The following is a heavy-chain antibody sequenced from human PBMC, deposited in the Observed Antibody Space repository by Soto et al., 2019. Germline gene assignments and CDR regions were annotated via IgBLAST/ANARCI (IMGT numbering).Heavy chain of an antibody. J-gene: IGHJ6*02. Sequence: QITLKESGPTLVKPTQTLTLTCTFPGFSFSSIGEGVGWIRQPPGKALEWLALIYWDDDKRYSPSLKSRLTITKDTSKNQVVLTMTNMDPMDTATYYCVQSRCRGDCLQSYSSHSYYGLDFWGQGTTLTVSS. CDR1: GFSFSSIGEG. D-gene: IGHD2-21*02. CDR3: VQSRCRGDCLQSYSSHSYYGLDF. V-gene: IGHV2-5*02. CDR2: IYWDDDK.